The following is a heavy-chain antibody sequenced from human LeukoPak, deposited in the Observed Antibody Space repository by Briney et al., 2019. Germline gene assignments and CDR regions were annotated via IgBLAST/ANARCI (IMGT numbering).Heavy chain of an antibody. J-gene: IGHJ5*02. CDR3: ARGSARWFDP. CDR1: GFTFSDSY. CDR2: ISSTSSHT. V-gene: IGHV3-11*05. Sequence: PGGSLRLSCAASGFTFSDSYMSWIRQAAGKGLEWISYISSTSSHTNYADSVKGRFTISRDNAKRSLYLQMNSLSAEDTAAYYCARGSARWFDPWGQGTLVTVSS.